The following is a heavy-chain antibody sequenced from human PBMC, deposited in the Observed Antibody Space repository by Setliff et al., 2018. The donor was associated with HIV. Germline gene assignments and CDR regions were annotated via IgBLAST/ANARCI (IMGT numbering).Heavy chain of an antibody. J-gene: IGHJ4*02. CDR1: GFDFDDYE. CDR2: IRSKANGGTT. Sequence: GGSLRLSCTTSGFDFDDYEMTWVRQAPGKGLEWVGFIRSKANGGTTEYAASVKGRFTISRDDSKSIAYLQMNSLKTEDTARYYCAKWGYFYDSSGYIPPNYFDYWGQGTLVTVSS. D-gene: IGHD2-15*01. CDR3: AKWGYFYDSSGYIPPNYFDY. V-gene: IGHV3-49*04.